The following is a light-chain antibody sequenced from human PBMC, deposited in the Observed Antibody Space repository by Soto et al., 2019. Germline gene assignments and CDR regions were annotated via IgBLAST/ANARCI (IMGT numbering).Light chain of an antibody. CDR3: QKYDTSPYS. V-gene: IGKV3-20*01. CDR1: RIVISNY. CDR2: GAP. Sequence: ESVLAQSPGTLSLSPGEGATVSCRSSRIVISNYLAWYQKQPGSAPRLLIYGAPNMATGVTDRFSGSGSGTDFNSTIRGLEDEDFEVYFYQKYDTSPYSFGQGTKLESK. J-gene: IGKJ2*03.